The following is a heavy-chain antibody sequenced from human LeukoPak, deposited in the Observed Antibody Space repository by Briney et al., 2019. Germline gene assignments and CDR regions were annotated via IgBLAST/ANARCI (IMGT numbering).Heavy chain of an antibody. CDR1: GGSFSGYY. D-gene: IGHD6-6*01. Sequence: SETLSLTCAVYGGSFSGYYLSWIRQPPGKGLEWIGEINHSGSTNYNPSLKSRVTISVDTSKNQFSLKLSSVTAADTAVYYCARRGVAARRRFDYWGQGTLVTVSS. J-gene: IGHJ4*02. CDR2: INHSGST. V-gene: IGHV4-34*01. CDR3: ARRGVAARRRFDY.